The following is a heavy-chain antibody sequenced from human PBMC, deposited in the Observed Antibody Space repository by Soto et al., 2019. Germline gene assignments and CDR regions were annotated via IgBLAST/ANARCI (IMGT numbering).Heavy chain of an antibody. D-gene: IGHD6-19*01. CDR3: SRAGDSSGWSDAFDI. CDR1: GYTFTSYY. CDR2: INPSGGGT. J-gene: IGHJ3*02. V-gene: IGHV1-46*03. Sequence: ASVKVSCKASGYTFTSYYLHLVQQAPGQGLEWMGVINPSGGGTNFAQEFQGRLTMTSDTSTSTVYMELSSLRSEDTAVYYCSRAGDSSGWSDAFDIWGQGTMVTVSS.